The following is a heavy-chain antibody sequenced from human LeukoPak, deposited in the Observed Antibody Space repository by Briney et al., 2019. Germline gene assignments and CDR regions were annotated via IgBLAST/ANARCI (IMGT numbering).Heavy chain of an antibody. Sequence: ASVKVSCKASGYTFTGYYMHWVRQASGQGLEWMGWINPNSGGTNYAQKFQGRVTMTRDTSISTAYMELSRLRSDDTAVYYCAKYSSSSNAFDIWGQGTMVTVSS. V-gene: IGHV1-2*02. D-gene: IGHD6-6*01. CDR2: INPNSGGT. CDR1: GYTFTGYY. J-gene: IGHJ3*02. CDR3: AKYSSSSNAFDI.